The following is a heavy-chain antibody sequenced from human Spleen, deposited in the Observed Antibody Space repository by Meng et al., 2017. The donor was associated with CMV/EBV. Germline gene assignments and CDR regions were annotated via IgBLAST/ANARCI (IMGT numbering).Heavy chain of an antibody. Sequence: ASVKVSCKASGYTFTSYGISWVRQAPGQGPEWMGWISAYNGNTNYAQKLQGRVTMTTDTSTSTAYMELRSLRSDDTAVYYCARAPSTWIQLWLDYWGQGTLVTVSS. V-gene: IGHV1-18*01. CDR1: GYTFTSYG. CDR2: ISAYNGNT. D-gene: IGHD5-18*01. J-gene: IGHJ4*02. CDR3: ARAPSTWIQLWLDY.